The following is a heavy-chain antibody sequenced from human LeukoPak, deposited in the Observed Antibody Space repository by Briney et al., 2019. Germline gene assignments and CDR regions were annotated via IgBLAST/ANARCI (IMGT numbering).Heavy chain of an antibody. D-gene: IGHD3-10*01. CDR3: ASHIGYGSGSYYNAGAFDI. Sequence: GESLKISCKISGDRLTSNWIGWVRQVPGKGLEWMGLIYPGYSDAKYSPSFQGQVTFSVDASISTAYLQLSGLRASDTAIYYCASHIGYGSGSYYNAGAFDIWGQGTMVTVSS. J-gene: IGHJ3*02. V-gene: IGHV5-51*01. CDR1: GDRLTSNW. CDR2: IYPGYSDA.